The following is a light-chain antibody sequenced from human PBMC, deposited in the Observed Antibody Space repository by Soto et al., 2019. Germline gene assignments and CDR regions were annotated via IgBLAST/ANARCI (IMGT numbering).Light chain of an antibody. J-gene: IGLJ1*01. V-gene: IGLV2-23*02. CDR1: SSDVGSYNL. Sequence: QSALTQPASVSGSPGQSITISCTGTSSDVGSYNLVSWYQQHPGKAPKLMISEVSKRPSGVSDRFSGSKSGNTASLTVSGLQAEDEADYYCCSNAGSNSFYVFGTGTKLTVL. CDR2: EVS. CDR3: CSNAGSNSFYV.